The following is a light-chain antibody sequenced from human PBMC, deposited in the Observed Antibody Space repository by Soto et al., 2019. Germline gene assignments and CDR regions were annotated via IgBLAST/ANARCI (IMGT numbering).Light chain of an antibody. Sequence: QTVVTQEPSVSVSPGRTVTLTCGLSSGSVYTSYNPSWYQQTPGQAPRTLIYNTNSRSSGVPDRFSGSILGNKAALTITGAQADDESDYYCVLYMGSGVWVFGGGTQLTVL. V-gene: IGLV8-61*01. CDR3: VLYMGSGVWV. CDR2: NTN. CDR1: SGSVYTSYN. J-gene: IGLJ3*02.